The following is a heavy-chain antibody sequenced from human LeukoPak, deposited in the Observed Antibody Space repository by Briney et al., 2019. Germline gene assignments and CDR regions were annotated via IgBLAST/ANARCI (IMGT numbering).Heavy chain of an antibody. CDR3: ARQRGYSGNYYSSSHFDY. CDR2: IYSSGST. CDR1: GGSISSGSYY. V-gene: IGHV4-39*01. D-gene: IGHD5-12*01. Sequence: SETLSLTCTVSGGSISSGSYYWGWIRQPPGKGLEWIGSIYSSGSTYYSPSLKSRVTISADTSKNQFSLNLTSVTAADTAAYYCARQRGYSGNYYSSSHFDYWGQGALVTVSS. J-gene: IGHJ4*02.